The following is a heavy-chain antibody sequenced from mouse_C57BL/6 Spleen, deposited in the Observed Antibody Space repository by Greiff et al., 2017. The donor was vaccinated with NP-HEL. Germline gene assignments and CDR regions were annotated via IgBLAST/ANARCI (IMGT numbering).Heavy chain of an antibody. V-gene: IGHV14-4*01. J-gene: IGHJ3*01. CDR2: IDPENGDT. CDR1: GFNIKDDY. D-gene: IGHD2-4*01. Sequence: VQLKESGAELVRPGASVKLSCTASGFNIKDDYMHWVKQRPEQGLEWIGWIDPENGDTEYASKFQGKATITADTSSNTAYLQLSSLTSEDTAVYYCTTSYDYDLGFAYWGQGTLVTVSA. CDR3: TTSYDYDLGFAY.